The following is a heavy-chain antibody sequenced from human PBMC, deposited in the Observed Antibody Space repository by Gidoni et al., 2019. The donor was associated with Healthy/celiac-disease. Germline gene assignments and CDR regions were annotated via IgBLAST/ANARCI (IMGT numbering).Heavy chain of an antibody. CDR2: ISSSSSYI. J-gene: IGHJ3*02. V-gene: IGHV3-21*01. CDR3: ARVRDYSDYVWGSYRKDAFDI. D-gene: IGHD3-16*02. CDR1: GFTFSSYS. Sequence: EVQLVESGGGLVKPGGSLRLPCAASGFTFSSYSMTWVRQAPGKGLEWVSSISSSSSYIYYADSVKGRFTISRDNAKNSLYLQMNSLRAEDTAVYYCARVRDYSDYVWGSYRKDAFDIWGQGTMVTVSS.